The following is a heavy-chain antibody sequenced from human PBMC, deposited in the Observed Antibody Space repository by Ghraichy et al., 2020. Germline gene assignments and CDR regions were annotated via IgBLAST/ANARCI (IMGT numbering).Heavy chain of an antibody. D-gene: IGHD6-13*01. CDR3: TRGGVAAAFDS. V-gene: IGHV3-74*01. Sequence: GGSLRLSCAASGFTFRTYWMHWVRQAPGKGLLWVSRIDGDGSNPTYADSVKGRFTISRDNAKNTLYLQMNSLTAEDTAVYYCTRGGVAAAFDSWGQGTLVTVS. CDR1: GFTFRTYW. CDR2: IDGDGSNP. J-gene: IGHJ4*02.